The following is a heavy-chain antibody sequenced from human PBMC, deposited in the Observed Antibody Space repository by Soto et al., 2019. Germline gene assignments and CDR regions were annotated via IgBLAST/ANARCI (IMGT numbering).Heavy chain of an antibody. CDR3: AKDQSGYYYGEPNYYYGMDV. D-gene: IGHD3-22*01. Sequence: GGSLRLSCAASGFTFSSYGMHWVRQAPGKGLEWVAVISYDGSNKYYADSVKGRFTISRDNSKNTLYLQMNSLRAEDTAVYYWAKDQSGYYYGEPNYYYGMDVWGQGTTVTVSS. V-gene: IGHV3-30*18. J-gene: IGHJ6*02. CDR2: ISYDGSNK. CDR1: GFTFSSYG.